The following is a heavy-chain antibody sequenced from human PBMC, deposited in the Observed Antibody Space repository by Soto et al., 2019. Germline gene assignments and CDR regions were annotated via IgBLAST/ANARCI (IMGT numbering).Heavy chain of an antibody. D-gene: IGHD2-15*01. CDR2: MNPNSGNT. CDR3: ARQDCSGGSCLTDYYYGMDV. CDR1: GYTFTSYD. Sequence: ASVKVSCKASGYTFTSYDINWVRQATGQGLEWMGWMNPNSGNTGYAQKLQGRVTMTRNTSISTAYMELSSLRSEDTAVYYCARQDCSGGSCLTDYYYGMDVWGQGTTVTVSS. J-gene: IGHJ6*02. V-gene: IGHV1-8*01.